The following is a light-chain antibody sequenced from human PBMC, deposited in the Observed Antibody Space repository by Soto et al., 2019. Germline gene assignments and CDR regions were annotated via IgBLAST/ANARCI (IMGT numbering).Light chain of an antibody. Sequence: DIHMTQSPSSLSASVGHIVTITCRASQSIGRFLNWHQQKPGKAPNVLINVASTLRSGVPSRFSGSGYGTDFNLTINSMKNEDFETYLCQQSFTTPLTFGGGTKVDIK. CDR3: QQSFTTPLT. CDR2: VAS. V-gene: IGKV1-39*01. CDR1: QSIGRF. J-gene: IGKJ4*01.